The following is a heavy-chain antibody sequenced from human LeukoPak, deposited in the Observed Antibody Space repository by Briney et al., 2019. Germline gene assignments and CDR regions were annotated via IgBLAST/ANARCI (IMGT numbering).Heavy chain of an antibody. CDR3: ASGSSSWYYYYGMDV. J-gene: IGHJ6*02. D-gene: IGHD6-13*01. Sequence: GASVKVSCKASGYTFTGYYMHWVRQAPGQGLEWMGRINPNSGGTNYAQKFQGRVTITRDTSASTAYMELSSLRSEDTAVYYCASGSSSWYYYYGMDVWGQGTTVTVSS. V-gene: IGHV1-2*06. CDR1: GYTFTGYY. CDR2: INPNSGGT.